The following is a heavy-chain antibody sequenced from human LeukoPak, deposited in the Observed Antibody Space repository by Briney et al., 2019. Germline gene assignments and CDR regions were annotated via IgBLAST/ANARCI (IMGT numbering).Heavy chain of an antibody. CDR2: INPNSGGT. V-gene: IGHV1-2*02. Sequence: ASVKVSCKASGYTFTGYYMHWVRQAPGQGLEWMGWINPNSGGTNYAQKFQGRVTMTRDTSISTAYMELSRLRSEDTAVYYCASGGGGYCSGGSCYSDGYFDYWGQGTLVTVSS. CDR3: ASGGGGYCSGGSCYSDGYFDY. CDR1: GYTFTGYY. J-gene: IGHJ4*02. D-gene: IGHD2-15*01.